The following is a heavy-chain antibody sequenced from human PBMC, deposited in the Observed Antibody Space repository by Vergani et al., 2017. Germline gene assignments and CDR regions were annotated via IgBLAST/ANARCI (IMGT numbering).Heavy chain of an antibody. Sequence: QEQLLQSGGGVVQPGGSLRLSCIGSGYTFGHFDMHWVRQAPGKGLEWVSVISYDGNKKNYADSVKGRFSISRDNAKSSLFLQMDSLRAEDTAVYYCARDHRDYNNYPRTFDIWGQGSMVTVSS. CDR1: GYTFGHFD. CDR2: ISYDGNKK. V-gene: IGHV3-33*05. CDR3: ARDHRDYNNYPRTFDI. J-gene: IGHJ3*02. D-gene: IGHD5-24*01.